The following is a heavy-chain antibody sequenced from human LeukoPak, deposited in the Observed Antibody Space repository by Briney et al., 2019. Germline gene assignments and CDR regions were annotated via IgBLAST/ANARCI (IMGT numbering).Heavy chain of an antibody. D-gene: IGHD1-26*01. J-gene: IGHJ1*01. CDR3: AKDSGSYFEYFQH. CDR2: IKQDGSEK. Sequence: GGSLRLSCAAAGFTFSSYWMSWVRQAPGKGLEWVANIKQDGSEKYYVDSVKGRFTISRDNAKNSLYLQMNSLRAEDTAVYYCAKDSGSYFEYFQHWGQGTLVTVSS. CDR1: GFTFSSYW. V-gene: IGHV3-7*04.